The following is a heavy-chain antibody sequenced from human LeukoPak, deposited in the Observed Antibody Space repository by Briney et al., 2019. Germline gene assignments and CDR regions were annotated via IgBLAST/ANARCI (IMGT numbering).Heavy chain of an antibody. CDR2: FKPMLGIA. CDR3: AKDGDYGDYGWFDP. CDR1: GGTFSSYA. D-gene: IGHD4-17*01. Sequence: SVKVSCKASGGTFSSYAISWVRQAPGQGLEWMGRFKPMLGIANYDQKFQGRVTFTADKSTSTAYMELSSLRSEDTAVYYCAKDGDYGDYGWFDPWGQGTLVTVSS. V-gene: IGHV1-69*04. J-gene: IGHJ5*02.